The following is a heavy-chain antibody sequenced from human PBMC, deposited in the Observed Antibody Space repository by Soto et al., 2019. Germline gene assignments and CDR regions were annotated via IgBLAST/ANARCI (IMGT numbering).Heavy chain of an antibody. D-gene: IGHD6-13*01. J-gene: IGHJ5*02. Sequence: RGALRLPCAGSGFTLSRYCNCWGRQGPGKGLEWVSGISGSGSSTHHADSVKGRFTISRDNSKNTLYLQMNSLRAEDTAVYYCAKCYSSSWSQFDAWGQGARVTVAS. CDR2: ISGSGSST. CDR1: GFTLSRYC. V-gene: IGHV3-23*01. CDR3: AKCYSSSWSQFDA.